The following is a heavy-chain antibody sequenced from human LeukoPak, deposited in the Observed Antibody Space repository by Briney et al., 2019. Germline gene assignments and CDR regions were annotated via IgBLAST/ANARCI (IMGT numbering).Heavy chain of an antibody. V-gene: IGHV3-23*01. CDR3: AKGVWRDYYYYYMDV. CDR1: GFTFSSYA. D-gene: IGHD3-3*01. Sequence: PGRSLRLSCAASGFTFSSYAMSWVRQAPGKGLEWVSAISGSGGSTYYADSVKGRFTISRDNSKNTLYLQMNSLRAEDTAVYYCAKGVWRDYYYYYMDVWGKGTTVTVSS. CDR2: ISGSGGST. J-gene: IGHJ6*03.